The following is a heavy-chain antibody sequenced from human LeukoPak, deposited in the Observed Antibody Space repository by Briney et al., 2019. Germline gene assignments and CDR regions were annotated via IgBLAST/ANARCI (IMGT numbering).Heavy chain of an antibody. CDR3: ARDRTAAGTDWYFDL. V-gene: IGHV4-30-4*01. D-gene: IGHD6-13*01. Sequence: PSQTLSLTCTVSGSSISSGDYYWSWIRQPPGKGPEWIGSIYYSGSTYYNPSLKSRVTISVDTSKNQFSLKLSSVTAADTAVYYCARDRTAAGTDWYFDLWGRGTLVTVSS. J-gene: IGHJ2*01. CDR1: GSSISSGDYY. CDR2: IYYSGST.